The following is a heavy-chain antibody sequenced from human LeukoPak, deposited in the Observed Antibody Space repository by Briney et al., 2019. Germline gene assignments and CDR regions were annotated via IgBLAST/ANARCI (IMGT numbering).Heavy chain of an antibody. V-gene: IGHV3-30*02. CDR3: AKDRGSSWYSAFDI. CDR1: GFIFSSYG. Sequence: GGSLRLSCAASGFIFSSYGMHWVRQAPGKGLEWVAFIRYDGYNKYYADSVKGRFTFSRDNSKNTLYLQMNSLRAEDTAVYYCAKDRGSSWYSAFDIWGQGTMVTVSS. CDR2: IRYDGYNK. J-gene: IGHJ3*02. D-gene: IGHD6-13*01.